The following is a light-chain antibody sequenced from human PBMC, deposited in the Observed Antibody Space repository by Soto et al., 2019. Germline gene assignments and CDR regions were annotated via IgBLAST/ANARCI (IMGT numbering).Light chain of an antibody. CDR3: QQYGSSGT. Sequence: EIVLTQSPGTLSLSPVERATLSCRASQSVSSSYLAWYQHKPGQAPRLLIHGASSRVTGIPDRFSGSGSGTDFTLTISRLEPEDFAVYYCQQYGSSGTFGQGTKVDIK. J-gene: IGKJ1*01. V-gene: IGKV3-20*01. CDR2: GAS. CDR1: QSVSSSY.